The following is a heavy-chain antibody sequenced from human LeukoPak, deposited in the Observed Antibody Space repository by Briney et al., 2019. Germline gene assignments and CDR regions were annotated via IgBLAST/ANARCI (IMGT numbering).Heavy chain of an antibody. D-gene: IGHD3/OR15-3a*01. CDR3: AKGTGYYTPPFDY. J-gene: IGHJ4*02. CDR1: GFTFSSYA. CDR2: ISGSGDST. V-gene: IGHV3-23*01. Sequence: GGSPRLSCAASGFTFSSYAMSWVRQAPGKGLEWVSAISGSGDSTYYADSVKGRFTISRDNSKNTLYLQMNSLRAEDTAVYYCAKGTGYYTPPFDYWGQGTLVTVSS.